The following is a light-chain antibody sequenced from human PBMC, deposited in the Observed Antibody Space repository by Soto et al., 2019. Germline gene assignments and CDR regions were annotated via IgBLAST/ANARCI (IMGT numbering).Light chain of an antibody. CDR3: LHDYNYPRT. CDR1: QGISSY. J-gene: IGKJ1*01. CDR2: ATS. Sequence: AIQLTQSPSSLSAYVGDRVTITCLASQGISSYLAWYQQKPGKAPKLLIYATSSLQSGVPSRFSGSGSGTDFSLSIRSLQPEDSATYYCLHDYNYPRTFGQGTKVDIK. V-gene: IGKV1-6*01.